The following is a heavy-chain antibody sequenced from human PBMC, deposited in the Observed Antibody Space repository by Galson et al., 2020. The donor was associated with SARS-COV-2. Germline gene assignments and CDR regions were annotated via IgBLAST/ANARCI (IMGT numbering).Heavy chain of an antibody. V-gene: IGHV4-31*03. J-gene: IGHJ5*02. CDR1: GGSISSGYYY. Sequence: ASETLSLTCTVSGGSISSGYYYWSWIRQPPGKGLEWIGYISYSGSTYYNPSLKSRVTISVDTSKNQFSLKLRAVTAADTAVYYCARGDSSGWYLYRWFDPWGQGTLVTVSS. D-gene: IGHD6-19*01. CDR2: ISYSGST. CDR3: ARGDSSGWYLYRWFDP.